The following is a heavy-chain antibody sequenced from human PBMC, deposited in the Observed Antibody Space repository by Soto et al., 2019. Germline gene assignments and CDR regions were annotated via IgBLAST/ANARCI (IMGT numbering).Heavy chain of an antibody. J-gene: IGHJ4*02. CDR3: ARRGRGLQWEVSD. CDR2: IYHTGPT. Sequence: LEPLFLTCGVFWGSISSSDGCNWVRQPPGKGLEWIGEIYHTGPTNYNPSLQCRVTISVDKAKNQFSLRLTSVTAADSAVYFCARRGRGLQWEVSDWGQGTLVTVSS. V-gene: IGHV4-4*02. D-gene: IGHD1-26*01. CDR1: WGSISSSDG.